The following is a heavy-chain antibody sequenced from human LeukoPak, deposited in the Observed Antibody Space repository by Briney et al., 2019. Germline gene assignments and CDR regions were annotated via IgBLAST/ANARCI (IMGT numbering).Heavy chain of an antibody. Sequence: SETLSLTCAVYGGSFSGYYWSWIRQPPGKGLEWIGEINHSGSTNYNPSLKSRVTISVDTSKNQFSLKLSSVTAADTAVYYCASFQSYGSGSYYDYWGQGTLVTVSS. CDR2: INHSGST. D-gene: IGHD3-10*01. CDR3: ASFQSYGSGSYYDY. V-gene: IGHV4-34*01. J-gene: IGHJ4*02. CDR1: GGSFSGYY.